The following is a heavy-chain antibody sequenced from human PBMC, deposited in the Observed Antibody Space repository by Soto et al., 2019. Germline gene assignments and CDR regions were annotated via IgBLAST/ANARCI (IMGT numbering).Heavy chain of an antibody. D-gene: IGHD2-2*01. Sequence: SDTLSLTCAVYGGSFSVYYWSWIRQPPGKGLEWIGEINHSGSTNYNPSLKSRVTISVDTSKNQFSLKLSSVTAADTAVYYCARGRRGVVVPAAKRSSKFDPWGQGTLVTVSS. CDR1: GGSFSVYY. J-gene: IGHJ5*02. CDR2: INHSGST. V-gene: IGHV4-34*01. CDR3: ARGRRGVVVPAAKRSSKFDP.